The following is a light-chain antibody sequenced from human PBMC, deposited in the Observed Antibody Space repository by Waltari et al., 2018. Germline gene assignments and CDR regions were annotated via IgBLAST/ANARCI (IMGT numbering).Light chain of an antibody. V-gene: IGLV2-8*01. CDR3: SAYSGTTNPYV. CDR1: SSDIGDSDY. J-gene: IGLJ1*01. Sequence: QSALTQPPSASGSLGQSVTISCTGTSSDIGDSDYVSWYQQYPGKAPTVIIYEVTKRPSGVPDRFSGTKSGTSASLTVSGRQAGDEADYYCSAYSGTTNPYVFGTGTTVIVL. CDR2: EVT.